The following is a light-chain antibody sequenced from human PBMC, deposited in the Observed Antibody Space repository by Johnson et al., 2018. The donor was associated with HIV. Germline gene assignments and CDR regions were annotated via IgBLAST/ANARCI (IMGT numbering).Light chain of an antibody. CDR2: DNN. Sequence: HSVLTQPPSVSAAPGQKVTISCSGSSSNIGNNYVSWYQQFPGTAPKLLIYDNNKRPSGIPDRFSGSKSGTSATLGITGLQTGDEADYYCGTWDSSLSAYVFGTGTKGTAL. CDR3: GTWDSSLSAYV. J-gene: IGLJ1*01. CDR1: SSNIGNNY. V-gene: IGLV1-51*01.